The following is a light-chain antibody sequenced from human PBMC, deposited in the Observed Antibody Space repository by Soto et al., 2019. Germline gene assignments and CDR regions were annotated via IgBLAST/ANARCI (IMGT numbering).Light chain of an antibody. CDR3: QQYGSSPRT. V-gene: IGKV3-20*01. Sequence: EIVLTQSPGTLSLSPGDRATLSCRTSQSVPSNYLAWYQQNPGQAPRLLIYGASSRPGGIPDRFSGSGSGTDLTLTISRLEPEEFAVYYCQQYGSSPRTFGQGTKVEIK. J-gene: IGKJ2*01. CDR2: GAS. CDR1: QSVPSNY.